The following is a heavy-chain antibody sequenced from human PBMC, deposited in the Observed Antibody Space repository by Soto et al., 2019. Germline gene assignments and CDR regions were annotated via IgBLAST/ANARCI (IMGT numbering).Heavy chain of an antibody. CDR2: INAGNGNT. J-gene: IGHJ5*02. Sequence: GASVKVSCKASGYTFTTYAMHWGRQAPGQRLEWMGWINAGNGNTKYSQKFQGRVTITRDTSASTAYMELSSLRSEDTAVYYCARDRSVAVAGPGWFDPWGQGTLVTVSS. CDR3: ARDRSVAVAGPGWFDP. V-gene: IGHV1-3*01. D-gene: IGHD6-19*01. CDR1: GYTFTTYA.